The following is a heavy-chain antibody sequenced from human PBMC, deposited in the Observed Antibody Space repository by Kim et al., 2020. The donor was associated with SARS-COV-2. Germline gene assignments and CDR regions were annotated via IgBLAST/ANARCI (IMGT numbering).Heavy chain of an antibody. D-gene: IGHD6-13*01. CDR1: QFTFNSYT. V-gene: IGHV3-21*01. CDR3: ARKYSTSWSLDY. J-gene: IGHJ4*02. CDR2: ISSTSVYI. Sequence: GGSLRLSCAASQFTFNSYTMTWVRQAPGKGLEWVSSISSTSVYIYYADSVKGRFTISRDNAKNSLYLQMNSLRADDTAVYYCARKYSTSWSLDYWGQGTLVTVSS.